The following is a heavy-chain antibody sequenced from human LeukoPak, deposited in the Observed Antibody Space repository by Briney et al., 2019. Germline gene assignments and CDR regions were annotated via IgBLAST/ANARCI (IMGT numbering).Heavy chain of an antibody. J-gene: IGHJ3*02. D-gene: IGHD5-12*01. V-gene: IGHV3-21*01. CDR3: ARTIRLRSGLDSFDI. Sequence: PGGSLRLSCAASGFSFNGFSMNWVRQAPGKGLEWVSPISSSGSDIYYADSVKGRFTISRDNAENSLFLQMNSLRAEDTAVYYCARTIRLRSGLDSFDIWGQGTMVTVSS. CDR2: ISSSGSDI. CDR1: GFSFNGFS.